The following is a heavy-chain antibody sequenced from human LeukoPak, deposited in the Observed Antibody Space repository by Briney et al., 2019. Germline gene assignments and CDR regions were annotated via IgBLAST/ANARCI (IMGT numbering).Heavy chain of an antibody. CDR1: GGSISSGDYP. D-gene: IGHD3-10*01. CDR3: ARGFYGSGSQFDY. Sequence: PSETLSLTCTVSGGSISSGDYPWSWIRQPPGKGLEWIGYIFHTGHTSYNPSLKSRVTISVDMSKNQLSLKLSSVTAADTAVYYCARGFYGSGSQFDYWGQGTLVAVSS. J-gene: IGHJ4*02. CDR2: IFHTGHT. V-gene: IGHV4-30-2*01.